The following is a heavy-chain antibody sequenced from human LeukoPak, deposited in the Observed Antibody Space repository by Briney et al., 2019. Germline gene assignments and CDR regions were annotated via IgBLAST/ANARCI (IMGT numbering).Heavy chain of an antibody. J-gene: IGHJ4*02. V-gene: IGHV3-53*01. Sequence: GGSLRLSCAASGFTVSSTYMSWVRQAPGKGLEWVSVIYSGGNIYYIESVKGRFTISRDTSKDTLYLQMNSLRAEDTAVYFCAGRHCSGGGCYFAGADPFDYWGQGTLVTVSS. D-gene: IGHD2-15*01. CDR1: GFTVSSTY. CDR2: IYSGGNI. CDR3: AGRHCSGGGCYFAGADPFDY.